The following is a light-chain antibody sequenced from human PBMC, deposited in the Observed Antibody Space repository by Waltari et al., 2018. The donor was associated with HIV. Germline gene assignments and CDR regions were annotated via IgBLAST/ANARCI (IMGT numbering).Light chain of an antibody. CDR1: STDIWSYDL. J-gene: IGLJ2*01. Sequence: QSALTQPSSGSGSPGQSITLSCTGMSTDIWSYDLVSWYQHHPGKAPKLMIDEVTKRPSGVSNRFSGSKSGNTASLTISGLQAEDEADYHCCSYAGGITHVLFGGGTKLTVL. V-gene: IGLV2-23*02. CDR3: CSYAGGITHVL. CDR2: EVT.